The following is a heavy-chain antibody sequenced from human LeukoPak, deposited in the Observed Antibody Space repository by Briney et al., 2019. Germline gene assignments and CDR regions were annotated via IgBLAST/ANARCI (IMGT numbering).Heavy chain of an antibody. V-gene: IGHV3-48*03. CDR2: ISSSGSTI. CDR1: GFTFSSYE. CDR3: AKPLSPNAFDV. Sequence: EGSLRLSCAASGFTFSSYEMNWVRQAPGKGLEWVSYISSSGSTIYYADSVKGRFTISRDNSKNTLYLQMNSLRVEDTAVYYCAKPLSPNAFDVWGQGTMVTVS. J-gene: IGHJ3*01.